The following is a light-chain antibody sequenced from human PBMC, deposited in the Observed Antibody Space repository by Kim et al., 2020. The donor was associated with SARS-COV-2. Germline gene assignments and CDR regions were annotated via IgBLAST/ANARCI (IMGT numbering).Light chain of an antibody. Sequence: IRITQSPSSLSASTGDTVTITCRASQGISSHVGWYQQKPGKVPKLLIYAASTLQSGVPSRFSGSGSGTDFTLSISRLQPEDFATYYCQQYYSYPVTFGPGTKVDIK. J-gene: IGKJ3*01. V-gene: IGKV1-8*01. CDR2: AAS. CDR1: QGISSH. CDR3: QQYYSYPVT.